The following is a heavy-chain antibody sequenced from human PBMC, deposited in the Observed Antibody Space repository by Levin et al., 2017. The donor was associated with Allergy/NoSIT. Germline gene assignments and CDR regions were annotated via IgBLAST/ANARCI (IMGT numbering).Heavy chain of an antibody. D-gene: IGHD3-10*01. CDR3: ARDSGYGFDY. CDR2: IWYDGSNK. CDR1: GFTFSSYG. Sequence: RGESLKISCAASGFTFSSYGMHWVRQAPGKGLEWVAVIWYDGSNKYYADSVKGRFTISRDNSKNTLYLQMNSLRAEDTAVYYCARDSGYGFDYWGQGTLVTVSS. V-gene: IGHV3-33*01. J-gene: IGHJ4*02.